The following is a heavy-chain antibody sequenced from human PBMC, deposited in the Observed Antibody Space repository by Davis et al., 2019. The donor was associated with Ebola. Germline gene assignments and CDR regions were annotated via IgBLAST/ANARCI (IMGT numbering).Heavy chain of an antibody. Sequence: AASVTVSCQASGGTFSSYAISWVRQAPGQGLEWMGGIIPIFGTANYAQKFQGRVTITADESTSTAYMELRSLRSDDTAVYYCARLGYCSSTSCYVSWGLYYYYGMDVWGQGTTVTVSS. CDR2: IIPIFGTA. CDR3: ARLGYCSSTSCYVSWGLYYYYGMDV. CDR1: GGTFSSYA. J-gene: IGHJ6*02. D-gene: IGHD2-2*01. V-gene: IGHV1-69*13.